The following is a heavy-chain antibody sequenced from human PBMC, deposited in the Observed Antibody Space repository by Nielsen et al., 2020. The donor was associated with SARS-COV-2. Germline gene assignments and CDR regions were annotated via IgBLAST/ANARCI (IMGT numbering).Heavy chain of an antibody. CDR1: GFTFDDYA. V-gene: IGHV3-49*04. D-gene: IGHD3-10*01. Sequence: GGSLRLSCAASGFTFDDYAMHWVRQAPGKGLEWVGFIRSTAYGGTTEYAASVKGRLTISRDDSKSIAYLQMSSLKTEDTAVYYCTRGPSYFDYWGQGTLVTVSS. CDR3: TRGPSYFDY. CDR2: IRSTAYGGTT. J-gene: IGHJ4*02.